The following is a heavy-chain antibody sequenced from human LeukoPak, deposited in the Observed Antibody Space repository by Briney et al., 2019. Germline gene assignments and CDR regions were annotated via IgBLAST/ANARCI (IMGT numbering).Heavy chain of an antibody. D-gene: IGHD1-1*01. Sequence: SETLSLTCTVSGGSISSYYWSWIRQPPGKGLEWIGYIYYSGSTNYNPSLKSRVTISVDTSKNQFSLKLSSVTAADTAVYYCARVGGTNYYYYGMDVRGQGTTVTVSS. J-gene: IGHJ6*02. V-gene: IGHV4-59*01. CDR3: ARVGGTNYYYYGMDV. CDR1: GGSISSYY. CDR2: IYYSGST.